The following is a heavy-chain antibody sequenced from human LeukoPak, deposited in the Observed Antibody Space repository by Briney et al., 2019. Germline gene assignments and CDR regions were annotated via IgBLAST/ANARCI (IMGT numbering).Heavy chain of an antibody. CDR2: IYHSGST. D-gene: IGHD1-14*01. CDR3: ARGTGLVGYFDY. Sequence: PSQTLSLTCVVSGGFHRRGGYSWSWIRQPPGKGLEWIGYIYHSGSTYYNPSLKSRVTISVDRSKNQFSLKLSSVTAADTAVYYCARGTGLVGYFDYWGQGTLVTVSS. J-gene: IGHJ4*02. V-gene: IGHV4-30-2*01. CDR1: GGFHRRGGYS.